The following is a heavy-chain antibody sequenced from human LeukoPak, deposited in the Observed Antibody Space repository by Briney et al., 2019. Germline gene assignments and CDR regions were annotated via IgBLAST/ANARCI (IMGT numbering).Heavy chain of an antibody. Sequence: GGSLRLSCAASGFTFSSHSMNWVRQAPGKGLEWVSYISSSSSIIYYADSVKGRFTISRDNAKNSLYLQMNSLRAEDTAVYYCAKGPLVVPAADNYSDYWGQGTLVTVSS. J-gene: IGHJ4*02. V-gene: IGHV3-48*01. CDR3: AKGPLVVPAADNYSDY. CDR2: ISSSSSII. CDR1: GFTFSSHS. D-gene: IGHD2-2*01.